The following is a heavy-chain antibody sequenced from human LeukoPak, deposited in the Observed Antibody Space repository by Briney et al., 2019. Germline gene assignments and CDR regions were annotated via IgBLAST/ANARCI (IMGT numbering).Heavy chain of an antibody. D-gene: IGHD2-15*01. CDR3: AKVAIGYCSGATCYWAYFFDY. J-gene: IGHJ4*02. CDR2: ISGSGGST. V-gene: IGHV3-23*01. CDR1: GFTFSSYA. Sequence: GGSLRLSCAASGFTFSSYAMSWGRQAPGKGLEWGSAISGSGGSTYYADSVKGRFTISRDNSKNTLYLQMNSLRAEDTAVYYCAKVAIGYCSGATCYWAYFFDYWGQGTLVTVSS.